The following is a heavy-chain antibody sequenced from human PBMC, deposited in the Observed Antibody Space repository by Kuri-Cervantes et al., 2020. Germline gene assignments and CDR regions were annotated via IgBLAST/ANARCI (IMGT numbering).Heavy chain of an antibody. CDR3: AKDRISSSWYYYYYYGMDV. D-gene: IGHD6-13*01. CDR2: ISYDGSNK. V-gene: IGHV3-30*18. CDR1: GLTLSSYG. Sequence: GESLKISCAASGLTLSSYGMHWVRQAPGKGLEWVAVISYDGSNKYYADSVKGRFTISRDNSKNTLYLQMNSLRAEDTAVYYCAKDRISSSWYYYYYYGMDVWGQGTTVTVSS. J-gene: IGHJ6*02.